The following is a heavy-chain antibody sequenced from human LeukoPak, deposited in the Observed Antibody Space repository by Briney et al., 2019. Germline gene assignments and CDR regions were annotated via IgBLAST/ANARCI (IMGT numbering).Heavy chain of an antibody. V-gene: IGHV4-4*07. D-gene: IGHD3-22*01. CDR3: ARVGYYYDSSGYPPFDY. CDR2: IYTSGST. CDR1: RGSLSSYH. Sequence: PPETLSLTRTFSRGSLSSYHWSWLRQPAARGLEWIGRIYTSGSTNYNPSLTSRVTMTVDSSKNQFSLKLSSVTAADTAVYYCARVGYYYDSSGYPPFDYWGQGTLVTVSS. J-gene: IGHJ4*02.